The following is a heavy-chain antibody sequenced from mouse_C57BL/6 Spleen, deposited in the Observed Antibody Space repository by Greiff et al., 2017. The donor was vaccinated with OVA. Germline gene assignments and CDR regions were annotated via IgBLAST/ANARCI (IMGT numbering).Heavy chain of an antibody. J-gene: IGHJ4*01. CDR3: ARSRVYDYDGGGYAMDY. CDR1: GYSFTGYY. V-gene: IGHV1-42*01. D-gene: IGHD2-4*01. CDR2: INPSTGGT. Sequence: VQLKESGPELVKPGASVKISCKASGYSFTGYYMNWVKQSPEKSLEWIGEINPSTGGTTYNQKFKAKATLTVAKSSSTAYMQLKSLTSEDSAVYYCARSRVYDYDGGGYAMDYWGQGTSVTVSS.